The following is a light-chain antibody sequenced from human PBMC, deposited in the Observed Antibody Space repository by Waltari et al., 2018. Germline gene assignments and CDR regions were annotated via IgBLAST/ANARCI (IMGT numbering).Light chain of an antibody. CDR3: HQYNNWSRT. V-gene: IGKV3-15*01. CDR1: ESINSH. CDR2: DAS. J-gene: IGKJ1*01. Sequence: ETVMTQPPVTLSVSPGGRAALSCRASESINSHLAWYQQRPGQAPRLLIYDASTRATGIPARFSGSRSGTEFTLTISSLQSEDFAVYYCHQYNNWSRTFGQGTKVEIK.